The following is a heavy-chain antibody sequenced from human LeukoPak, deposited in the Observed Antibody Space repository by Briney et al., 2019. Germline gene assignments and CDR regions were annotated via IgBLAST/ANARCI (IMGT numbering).Heavy chain of an antibody. J-gene: IGHJ4*02. CDR3: SRESGPFSPFGF. Sequence: SETLSLTCAVYGGSFSGYYWSWIRQPPGKGLEWIGEINHSGNTNYNPSLKSRVTISVDTSKNQFSLKLSSVTAADTAVYYCSRESGPFSPFGFWGQGTLVSVHS. CDR1: GGSFSGYY. V-gene: IGHV4-34*01. CDR2: INHSGNT. D-gene: IGHD1-26*01.